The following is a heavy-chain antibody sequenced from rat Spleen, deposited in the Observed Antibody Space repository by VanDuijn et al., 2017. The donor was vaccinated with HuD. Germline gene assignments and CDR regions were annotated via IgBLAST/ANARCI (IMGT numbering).Heavy chain of an antibody. CDR2: MWSGGST. CDR3: ARSAKYYYDGSYYYVHFDY. Sequence: QVQLKESGPGLVQPSQTLSLTCTVSGFSLTSNSVSWVRQPPGKGLEWMGVMWSGGSTAYNSALKSRLSISRDTPKSQVFLKMNSLQTEDTAMYFCARSAKYYYDGSYYYVHFDYWGQGVMVTVSS. D-gene: IGHD1-12*02. V-gene: IGHV2-1*01. CDR1: GFSLTSNS. J-gene: IGHJ2*01.